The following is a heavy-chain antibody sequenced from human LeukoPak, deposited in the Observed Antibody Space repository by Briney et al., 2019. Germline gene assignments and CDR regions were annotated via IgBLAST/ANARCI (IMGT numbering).Heavy chain of an antibody. CDR2: IRYDGSNK. CDR3: AKVSNYYDSSGYSFGRTLDDAFDI. J-gene: IGHJ3*02. D-gene: IGHD3-22*01. CDR1: GFTFSSYG. Sequence: GGSLRLSCAASGFTFSSYGMHWVRQAPGKGLEWVAFIRYDGSNKYYADSVKGRFTISRDNSKNTLYLQMNSLRAEDTAVYYCAKVSNYYDSSGYSFGRTLDDAFDIWGQGTMVTVSS. V-gene: IGHV3-30*02.